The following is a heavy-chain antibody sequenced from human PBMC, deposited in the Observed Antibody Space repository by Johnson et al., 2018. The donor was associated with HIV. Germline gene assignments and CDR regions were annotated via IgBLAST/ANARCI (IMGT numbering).Heavy chain of an antibody. CDR2: IGTAGDT. V-gene: IGHV3-13*01. Sequence: VQLVESGGGLVQPGGSLRLSCAASGFTFSSYDMHWVRQATGKGLEWVSAIGTAGDTYYPGSVKGRFTISRENAKNSLYLQMNSLRAGDTAVYYCARARCSSTSCYDAFDMWGQGTMVTVSS. CDR3: ARARCSSTSCYDAFDM. J-gene: IGHJ3*02. CDR1: GFTFSSYD. D-gene: IGHD2-2*01.